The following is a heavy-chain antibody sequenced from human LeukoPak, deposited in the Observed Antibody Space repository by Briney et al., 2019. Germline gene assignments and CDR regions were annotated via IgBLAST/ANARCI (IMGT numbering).Heavy chain of an antibody. D-gene: IGHD3-22*01. CDR3: ARDSSYYYDRYYYGMDV. J-gene: IGHJ6*02. Sequence: GGSLRLSCAASGFTFSSYEMNWVRQAPGKGLEWVSYISSSGSTIYYADSVKGRFTLSRDNAKNSLYLQMNSLRAEDTAVYYCARDSSYYYDRYYYGMDVWGQGTTVTVSS. CDR1: GFTFSSYE. V-gene: IGHV3-48*03. CDR2: ISSSGSTI.